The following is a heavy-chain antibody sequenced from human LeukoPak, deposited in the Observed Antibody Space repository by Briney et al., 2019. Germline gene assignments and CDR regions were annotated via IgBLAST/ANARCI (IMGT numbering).Heavy chain of an antibody. J-gene: IGHJ4*02. CDR1: GFTFSTYS. Sequence: GGSLRLSCAASGFTFSTYSMNWVRQAPGKGLEWVSYISSSSSTIYYADSVKGRFTISRDNAKNSLYLQMNSLRAEDTAVYYCARVARAAAVYTIDYWGQGTLVTVSS. D-gene: IGHD6-13*01. CDR2: ISSSSSTI. V-gene: IGHV3-48*01. CDR3: ARVARAAAVYTIDY.